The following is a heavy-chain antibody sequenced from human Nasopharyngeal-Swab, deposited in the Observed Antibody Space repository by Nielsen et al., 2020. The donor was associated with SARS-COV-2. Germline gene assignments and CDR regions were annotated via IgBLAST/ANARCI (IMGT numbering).Heavy chain of an antibody. D-gene: IGHD4-17*01. CDR3: AKADGDSFDY. V-gene: IGHV4-59*08. CDR2: IYYSGST. Sequence: GSLRLSCTVSGGSISSYYWSWIRQPPGKGLEWIGYIYYSGSTNYNPSLKSRVTMSVDTSKNQFSLKLSSVTAADTAVYYCAKADGDSFDYWGQGTLVTVSS. CDR1: GGSISSYY. J-gene: IGHJ4*02.